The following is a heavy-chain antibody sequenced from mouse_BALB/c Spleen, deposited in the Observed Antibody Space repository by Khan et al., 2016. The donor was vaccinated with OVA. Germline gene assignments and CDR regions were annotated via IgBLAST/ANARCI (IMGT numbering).Heavy chain of an antibody. Sequence: VKLQESGAELVRPGASVKLSCKASGYTFSSYWMNWVRQRPGQGLDWIGKINPSDSETHYNQMFKDKATLTVDKSSGTAYMHLSSLTSEDSAVYYCARREKYGYDPSWFAYWGQGTLVTVSA. D-gene: IGHD2-2*01. J-gene: IGHJ3*01. CDR2: INPSDSET. V-gene: IGHV1-61*01. CDR1: GYTFSSYW. CDR3: ARREKYGYDPSWFAY.